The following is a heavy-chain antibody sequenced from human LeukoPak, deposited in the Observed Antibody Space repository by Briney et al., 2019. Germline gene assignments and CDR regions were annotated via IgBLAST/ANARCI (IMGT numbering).Heavy chain of an antibody. J-gene: IGHJ3*02. Sequence: SETLSLTCTVSGGSIISYYWSWIRQPAGKGLEWIGRIYTSGSTNYNPSLKSRVTMSVDTSKNQFSLKLSSVTAADTAVYYCARGEAIVVVYEYAFDIWGQGTMVTVSS. CDR1: GGSIISYY. V-gene: IGHV4-4*07. CDR3: ARGEAIVVVYEYAFDI. D-gene: IGHD3-22*01. CDR2: IYTSGST.